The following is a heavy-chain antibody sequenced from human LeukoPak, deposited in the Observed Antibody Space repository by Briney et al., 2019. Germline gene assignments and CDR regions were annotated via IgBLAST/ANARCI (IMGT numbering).Heavy chain of an antibody. CDR2: VYYSGST. V-gene: IGHV4-39*07. CDR3: ARGRWLRLGHYFDY. Sequence: PSETLSLTCTVSGGSISSSSYYWGWIRQPPGKGLEWIGNVYYSGSTYYNPSLKSRVTISVDTSKNQFSLKLSSVTAADTAVYYCARGRWLRLGHYFDYWGQGTLVTVSS. J-gene: IGHJ4*02. D-gene: IGHD5-12*01. CDR1: GGSISSSSYY.